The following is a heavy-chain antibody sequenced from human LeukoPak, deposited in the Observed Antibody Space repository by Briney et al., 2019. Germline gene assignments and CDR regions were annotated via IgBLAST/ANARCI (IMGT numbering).Heavy chain of an antibody. CDR1: GFTFNSYW. Sequence: GGSLRLSCAASGFTFNSYWMSWVRQAPGKGLEWVANINQDGSEKYYVDSVKGRFTISRDNAKNSLYLQMNTLRPEDTAVYYCARERQNKDFWSGGDYWGQGTLVTVSS. J-gene: IGHJ4*02. V-gene: IGHV3-7*01. D-gene: IGHD3-3*01. CDR2: INQDGSEK. CDR3: ARERQNKDFWSGGDY.